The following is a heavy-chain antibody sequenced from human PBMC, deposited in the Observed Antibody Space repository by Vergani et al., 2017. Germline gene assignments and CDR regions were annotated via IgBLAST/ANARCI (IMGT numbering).Heavy chain of an antibody. CDR3: AKDTTVVTPLGGDALDI. J-gene: IGHJ3*02. CDR2: ISWNSGSI. V-gene: IGHV3-9*01. D-gene: IGHD4-23*01. CDR1: GFTFDDYA. Sequence: EVQLVESGGGLVQPGRSLRLSCAASGFTFDDYAMHWVRQAPGKGLEWVSGISWNSGSIGYADSVKGRFTISRDNAKNSLYLQMNSLRAEDTALYYCAKDTTVVTPLGGDALDIWGQGTMVTVSS.